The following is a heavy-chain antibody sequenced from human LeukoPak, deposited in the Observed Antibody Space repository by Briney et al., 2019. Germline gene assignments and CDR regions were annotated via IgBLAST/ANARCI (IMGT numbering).Heavy chain of an antibody. J-gene: IGHJ5*02. CDR3: ARHSRGIVVVALNWFDP. D-gene: IGHD2-15*01. CDR2: IYTSGST. V-gene: IGHV4-61*02. CDR1: GGSISSGRYY. Sequence: SETLSLTCTVSGGSISSGRYYWNWIRQPAGKGLEWIGRIYTSGSTNYNPSLKSRITISVDTSKNQFSLKMSSVTAADTAVYYCARHSRGIVVVALNWFDPWGQGTLVTVSS.